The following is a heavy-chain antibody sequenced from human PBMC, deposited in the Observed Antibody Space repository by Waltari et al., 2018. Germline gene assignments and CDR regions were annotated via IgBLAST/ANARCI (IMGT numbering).Heavy chain of an antibody. CDR3: ARGRGGVLRYNWFDP. CDR2: MNPNRGNT. J-gene: IGHJ5*02. V-gene: IGHV1-8*01. Sequence: VQLVHSRAEVKKPGASVKVSCKASGYTFTSYDIHWVRQATGQGLEWMGWMNPNRGNTCYSQKFQGRVTMTRNTTISTAYMELSSRISDDTAVYYCARGRGGVLRYNWFDPWGQGTLVTVSS. D-gene: IGHD1-26*01. CDR1: GYTFTSYD.